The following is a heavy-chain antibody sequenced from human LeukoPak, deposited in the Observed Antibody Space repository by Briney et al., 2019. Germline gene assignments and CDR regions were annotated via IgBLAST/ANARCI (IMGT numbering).Heavy chain of an antibody. V-gene: IGHV3-48*03. CDR2: ISSSGSTI. Sequence: GGSLRLSCAASGFTFSSYEMNWVRQAPGKGLEWVSYISSSGSTIYYADSGKGRFTISRDNAKNPLYLQMNSLRAEDTAIYYCAKESAVTPGNVNWFDSWGQGTLVTVSS. J-gene: IGHJ5*01. CDR1: GFTFSSYE. CDR3: AKESAVTPGNVNWFDS. D-gene: IGHD4-17*01.